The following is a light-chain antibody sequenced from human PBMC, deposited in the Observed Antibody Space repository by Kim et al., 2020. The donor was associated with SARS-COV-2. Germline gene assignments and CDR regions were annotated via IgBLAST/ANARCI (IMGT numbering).Light chain of an antibody. CDR1: QSVSSN. V-gene: IGKV3-15*01. CDR2: GAS. CDR3: QQYNNCPRT. J-gene: IGKJ1*01. Sequence: VSPGERAPPSCRASQSVSSNFSWYQQKPGHAPRLLIYGASTRATGIPARFSGSGSGTEFTLTISSLQSEDFAVYYCQQYNNCPRTFGQGTKVEIK.